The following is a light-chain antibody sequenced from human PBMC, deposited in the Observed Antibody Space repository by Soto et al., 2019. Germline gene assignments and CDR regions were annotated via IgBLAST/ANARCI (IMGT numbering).Light chain of an antibody. Sequence: QSALTQPASVSGSPGQSITISCTGASSDVGGYNYVSWYQHHPGKAPKLIIYEVSNWPSGVSNRFSGSKSGNTASLTISGLQAEDEADYHCSSFSSTSTLYVFGTGTKLTVL. CDR3: SSFSSTSTLYV. V-gene: IGLV2-14*01. CDR2: EVS. J-gene: IGLJ1*01. CDR1: SSDVGGYNY.